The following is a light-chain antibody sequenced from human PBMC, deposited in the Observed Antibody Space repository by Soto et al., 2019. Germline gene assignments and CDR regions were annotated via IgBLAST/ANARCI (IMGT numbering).Light chain of an antibody. CDR3: QQYGSSPPT. J-gene: IGKJ1*01. CDR2: GAS. V-gene: IGKV3-20*01. Sequence: IVLTQSPGTLSWSPGERTTLSCRASQSISRYLAWYQQKPGQGPRLLIYGASSRATGTPDRLSGSGSGTDFTLTINRLEPEDFALYYCQQYGSSPPTCGQATKVE. CDR1: QSISRY.